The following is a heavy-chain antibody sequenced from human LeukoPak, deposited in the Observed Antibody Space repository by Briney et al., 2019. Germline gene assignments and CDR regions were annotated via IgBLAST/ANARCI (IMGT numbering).Heavy chain of an antibody. V-gene: IGHV4-39*07. D-gene: IGHD1-1*01. J-gene: IGHJ5*02. CDR3: ARGSVLAVRPPYNYGAIRFDP. CDR1: GGSISSSSYY. CDR2: INHSGST. Sequence: PSETLSLTCSVSGGSISSSSYYWSWIRQPPGKGLEWIGEINHSGSTNYNPSLKSRVTISVDTSKNQFSLKLSSVTAADTAVYYCARGSVLAVRPPYNYGAIRFDPWGQGTLVTVSS.